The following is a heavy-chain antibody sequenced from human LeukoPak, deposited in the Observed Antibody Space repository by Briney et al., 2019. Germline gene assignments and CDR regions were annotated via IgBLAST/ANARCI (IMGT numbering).Heavy chain of an antibody. CDR2: ISSSGSTI. CDR3: AVKMGLMGYGDDAFDI. D-gene: IGHD4/OR15-4a*01. CDR1: GFTFSSYE. Sequence: PGGSLRLSCAASGFTFSSYEMNWVRQAPGKGLEWVSYISSSGSTIYYADSVKGRFTISRDNAKNSLYLQMNSLRAEDTAVYYCAVKMGLMGYGDDAFDIWGQGTMVTVSS. J-gene: IGHJ3*02. V-gene: IGHV3-48*03.